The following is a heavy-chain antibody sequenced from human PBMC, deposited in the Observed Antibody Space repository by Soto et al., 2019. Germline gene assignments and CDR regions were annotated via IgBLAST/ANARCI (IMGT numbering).Heavy chain of an antibody. CDR1: GGSVSSDTHY. V-gene: IGHV4-61*01. Sequence: SETLSLTCTVSGGSVSSDTHYWRWIRQPHATRLEWIGFIYSSVSTNYNPSLKSRVTMSVDTSKNQFSLKLRSVIVADTAVYHCARFVRSCSGTTCYTRADVWGQGTTVTVSS. CDR3: ARFVRSCSGTTCYTRADV. J-gene: IGHJ6*02. CDR2: IYSSVST. D-gene: IGHD2-2*02.